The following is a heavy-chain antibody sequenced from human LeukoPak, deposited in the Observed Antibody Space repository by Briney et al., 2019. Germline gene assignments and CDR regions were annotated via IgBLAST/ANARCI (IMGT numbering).Heavy chain of an antibody. V-gene: IGHV3-21*01. CDR2: ISSSSDYI. CDR1: GFTFSTYS. Sequence: PGGSLRLSCAASGFTFSTYSMNWVRQAPGKGLEWVSSISSSSDYIYYADSVKGRFTISRDNAKNSLYLQMNSLRAEDTAVYYCASSNWNDYYYYYMDVWGKGTTVTVSS. D-gene: IGHD1-20*01. CDR3: ASSNWNDYYYYYMDV. J-gene: IGHJ6*03.